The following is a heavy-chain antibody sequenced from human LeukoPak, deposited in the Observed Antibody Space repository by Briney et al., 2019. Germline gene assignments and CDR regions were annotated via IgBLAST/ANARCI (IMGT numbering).Heavy chain of an antibody. Sequence: GESLKISGKGSGYSFTSYWIAWVRQMPGKGLEWMGFIYPGDSDTRYSPSFQGQVTISADKSINTAYLQWGSLKASDTAMYYCARRDYYDIGPFDPWGQGTLVTVSS. CDR1: GYSFTSYW. J-gene: IGHJ5*02. V-gene: IGHV5-51*01. CDR3: ARRDYYDIGPFDP. CDR2: IYPGDSDT. D-gene: IGHD3-22*01.